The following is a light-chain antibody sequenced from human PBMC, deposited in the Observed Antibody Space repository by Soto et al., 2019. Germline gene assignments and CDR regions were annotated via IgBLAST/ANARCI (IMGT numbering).Light chain of an antibody. CDR3: QQYNTYSYT. CDR2: DAS. CDR1: QSISSW. J-gene: IGKJ2*01. Sequence: DIQMTQSPSALSASVGDRVTITCRASQSISSWLAWYQQKPGKAPKLLIYDASSLESGVPSRFSGSGSWTEITLTISSLQPDDFATYYCQQYNTYSYTFGQGTKLEIK. V-gene: IGKV1-5*01.